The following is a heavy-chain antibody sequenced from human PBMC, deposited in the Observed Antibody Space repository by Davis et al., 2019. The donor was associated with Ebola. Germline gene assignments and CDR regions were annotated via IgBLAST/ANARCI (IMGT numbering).Heavy chain of an antibody. Sequence: GESLKISCAASGFTFSNAWMYWVRQAPGKGLEWVGRIKSKTDGGTTDYAAPVKGRFTISRDDSKNTLYLQMNSLKTENTAVYYCTTVRHIAGWFDPWGQGTLVTVSS. CDR2: IKSKTDGGTT. J-gene: IGHJ5*02. CDR1: GFTFSNAW. V-gene: IGHV3-15*07. CDR3: TTVRHIAGWFDP. D-gene: IGHD6-13*01.